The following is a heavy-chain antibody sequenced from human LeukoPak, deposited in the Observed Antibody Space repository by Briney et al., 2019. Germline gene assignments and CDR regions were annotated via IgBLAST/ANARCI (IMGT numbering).Heavy chain of an antibody. V-gene: IGHV1-2*02. Sequence: ASVKVSSKASGYTFTGYYMHWVRQAPGQGLEWMGWINPNSGGTNYAQKFQGRVTMTRDTSISTAYMELSRLRSDDTAVYYCARDSSSSLSSFDIWGQGTMVTVSS. J-gene: IGHJ3*02. CDR1: GYTFTGYY. D-gene: IGHD6-13*01. CDR2: INPNSGGT. CDR3: ARDSSSSLSSFDI.